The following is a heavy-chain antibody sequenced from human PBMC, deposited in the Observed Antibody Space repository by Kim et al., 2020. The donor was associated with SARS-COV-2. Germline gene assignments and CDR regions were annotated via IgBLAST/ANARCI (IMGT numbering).Heavy chain of an antibody. Sequence: NGNTNYAQKLQGRVTMTTDTSTSTAYMELRSLRSDDTAVYYCARAGWFDPWGQGTLVTVSS. CDR3: ARAGWFDP. V-gene: IGHV1-18*01. J-gene: IGHJ5*02. CDR2: NGNT.